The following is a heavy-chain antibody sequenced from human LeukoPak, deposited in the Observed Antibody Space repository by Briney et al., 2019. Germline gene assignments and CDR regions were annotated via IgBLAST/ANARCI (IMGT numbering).Heavy chain of an antibody. CDR3: AGSSSGWYGVDY. D-gene: IGHD6-19*01. Sequence: SVKVSCKASGGTFSSYAISWVRQAPGQGLEWMGRIIPILGITNYAQKFQGRVTITADKSTSTAYMELSSLRSEDTAVYYCAGSSSGWYGVDYWGQGTLVTVSS. CDR2: IIPILGIT. J-gene: IGHJ4*02. V-gene: IGHV1-69*04. CDR1: GGTFSSYA.